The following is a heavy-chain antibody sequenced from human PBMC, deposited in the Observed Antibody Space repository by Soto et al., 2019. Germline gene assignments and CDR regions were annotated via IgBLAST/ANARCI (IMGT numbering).Heavy chain of an antibody. V-gene: IGHV3-33*01. CDR1: GFTFNNYG. CDR3: ARSGSGNWNYEGY. D-gene: IGHD1-7*01. Sequence: QVQLVESGGGVVQPGRSLRLSSEASGFTFNNYGRHWVRQAPGKGLECVALIWYDGSNKYYSDSVEGRFTISRDNSKNTLYLQMNSLRAEDTAVYYCARSGSGNWNYEGYWGQGTLVTVSS. J-gene: IGHJ4*02. CDR2: IWYDGSNK.